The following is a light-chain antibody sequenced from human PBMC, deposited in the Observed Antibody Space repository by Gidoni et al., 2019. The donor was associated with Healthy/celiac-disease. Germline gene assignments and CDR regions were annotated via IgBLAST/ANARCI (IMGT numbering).Light chain of an antibody. CDR2: KAS. J-gene: IGKJ1*01. CDR1: ESISNW. V-gene: IGKV1-5*03. CDR3: QQYETFWT. Sequence: DIQMTQSPSTLSASVGDRVTITCRASESISNWLAGYQQKPGKAPKLLIYKASRLESGVPSRFSGSGSGTEFTLTISSLQPDEFATYFCQQYETFWTFGQGTKVEV.